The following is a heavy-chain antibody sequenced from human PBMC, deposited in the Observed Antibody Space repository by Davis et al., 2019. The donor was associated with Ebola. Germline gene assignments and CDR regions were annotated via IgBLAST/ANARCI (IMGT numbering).Heavy chain of an antibody. CDR1: GFTSSNHY. Sequence: PGGSLRLSCAASGFTSSNHYMGWIRQAPGKGLEWVSAISGTRGSTHYADSVKGRFTISRDNSKNTLILQMNSLRAEDTAIYYCAKEELKVFDYWGQGTLVTVSS. V-gene: IGHV3-23*01. CDR3: AKEELKVFDY. D-gene: IGHD3-10*01. J-gene: IGHJ4*02. CDR2: ISGTRGST.